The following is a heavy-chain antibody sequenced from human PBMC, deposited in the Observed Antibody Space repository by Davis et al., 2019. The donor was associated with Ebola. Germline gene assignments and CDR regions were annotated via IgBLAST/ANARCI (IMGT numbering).Heavy chain of an antibody. CDR3: AKDGLLYYDFWSGYFDY. CDR1: GFTFSSYG. J-gene: IGHJ4*02. Sequence: GESLMISCAASGFTFSSYGMHWVRQAPGKGLEWVAVIWYDGSNKYYADSVKGRFTISRDNSKNTLYLQMNSLRAEDTAVYYCAKDGLLYYDFWSGYFDYWGQGTLVTVSS. D-gene: IGHD3-3*01. V-gene: IGHV3-33*06. CDR2: IWYDGSNK.